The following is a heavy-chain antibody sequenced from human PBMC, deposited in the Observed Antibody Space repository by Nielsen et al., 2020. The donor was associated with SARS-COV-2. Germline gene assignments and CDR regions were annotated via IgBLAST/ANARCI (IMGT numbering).Heavy chain of an antibody. CDR3: ARDPAASWIQLWGYGMDV. Sequence: ASVKVSCKASGYTFTSYGISWVRQAPGQGLEWMGWISAYNGNTNYAQKFQGRVTMTRDTSISTAYMELSRLRSDDTAVYYCARDPAASWIQLWGYGMDVWGQGTTVTVSS. D-gene: IGHD5-18*01. J-gene: IGHJ6*02. CDR1: GYTFTSYG. V-gene: IGHV1-18*01. CDR2: ISAYNGNT.